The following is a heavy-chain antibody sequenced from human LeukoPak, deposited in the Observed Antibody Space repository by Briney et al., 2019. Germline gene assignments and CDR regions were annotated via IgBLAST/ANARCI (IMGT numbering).Heavy chain of an antibody. Sequence: SETLSLTCTVSGGSISSSSYYWGWIRQPPGKGLEWIGSIYYSGSTYYNPSLKSRVTISVDTSKNQFSLKLSSVTAADTAVYYCARVKTDYGDYVVDYWGQGTLVTVSS. CDR2: IYYSGST. D-gene: IGHD4-17*01. V-gene: IGHV4-39*07. CDR1: GGSISSSSYY. CDR3: ARVKTDYGDYVVDY. J-gene: IGHJ4*02.